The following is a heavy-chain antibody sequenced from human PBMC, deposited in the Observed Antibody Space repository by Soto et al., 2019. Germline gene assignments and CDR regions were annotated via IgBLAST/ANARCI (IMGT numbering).Heavy chain of an antibody. CDR3: ARCSITICGVVHYYGMDV. CDR1: GFTFSSYE. J-gene: IGHJ6*02. CDR2: ISSSGSTI. Sequence: PGGSLRLSCAASGFTFSSYEMNWVRQAPGKGLEWVSYISSSGSTIYYADSVKGRFTISRDNAKNSLYLQMNSLRAEDTAVYYCARCSITICGVVHYYGMDVWGQGTTVTVSS. V-gene: IGHV3-48*03. D-gene: IGHD3-3*01.